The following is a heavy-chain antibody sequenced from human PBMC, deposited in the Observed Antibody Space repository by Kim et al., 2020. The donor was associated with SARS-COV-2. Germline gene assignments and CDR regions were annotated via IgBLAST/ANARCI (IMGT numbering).Heavy chain of an antibody. D-gene: IGHD6-19*01. CDR2: VSGSGGGK. CDR1: GFFFSDYA. CDR3: AKDAVGGGFDF. V-gene: IGHV3-23*01. Sequence: GGSLRLSCAASGFFFSDYALSWVRQAPGKGLEWVSAVSGSGGGKDYADSVKGRFTVSRDNSKNRVYLQMDSLRAEDTAVYYCAKDAVGGGFDFWGQGTLVTVSS. J-gene: IGHJ4*02.